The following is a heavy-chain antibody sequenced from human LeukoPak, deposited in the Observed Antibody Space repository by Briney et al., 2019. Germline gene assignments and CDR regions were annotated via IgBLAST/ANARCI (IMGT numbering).Heavy chain of an antibody. V-gene: IGHV4-34*01. J-gene: IGHJ4*02. CDR1: GGSFSGYY. CDR3: ARAVGSSGWYSDY. CDR2: INHSGST. Sequence: SETLSLTCAVYGGSFSGYYWSWIRQPPGKGLEWIGEINHSGSTNSNPSLKSRVTISVDTSKNQFSLKLSSVTAADTAVYYCARAVGSSGWYSDYWGQGTLVTVSS. D-gene: IGHD6-19*01.